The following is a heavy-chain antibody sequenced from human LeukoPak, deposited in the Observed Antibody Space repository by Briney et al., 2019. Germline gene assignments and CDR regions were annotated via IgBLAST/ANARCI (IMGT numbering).Heavy chain of an antibody. J-gene: IGHJ6*02. V-gene: IGHV3-7*03. CDR1: GFTFSNYW. CDR3: ARGGGLDV. D-gene: IGHD3-16*01. Sequence: PGGSLRLSCVASGFTFSNYWMNWVRQAPGKGLEWVANINHNGNVNYYVDSVKGRFTISRDNAKNSLYLQMSNLRAEDTAVYFCARGGGLDVWGQGATVTVSS. CDR2: INHNGNVN.